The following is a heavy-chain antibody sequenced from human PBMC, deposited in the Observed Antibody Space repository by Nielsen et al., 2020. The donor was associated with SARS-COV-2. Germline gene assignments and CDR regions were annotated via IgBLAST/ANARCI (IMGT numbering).Heavy chain of an antibody. CDR1: GFTFSSYA. CDR2: ISGSGGST. V-gene: IGHV3-23*01. D-gene: IGHD6-19*01. CDR3: AKSASGWFMYNWFDP. J-gene: IGHJ5*02. Sequence: GESLKISCAVSGFTFSSYAMSWVRQAPGKGLEWVSAISGSGGSTYYADSVKGRFTISRDNSKNTLYLQMNSLRAEDTAVYYCAKSASGWFMYNWFDPWGQGTLVTVSS.